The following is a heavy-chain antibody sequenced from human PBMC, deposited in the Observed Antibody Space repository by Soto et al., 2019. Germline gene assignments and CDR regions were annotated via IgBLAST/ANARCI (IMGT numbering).Heavy chain of an antibody. V-gene: IGHV1-18*01. J-gene: IGHJ6*02. D-gene: IGHD3-9*01. CDR2: ISAYNGNT. CDR1: GYTFTSYG. CDR3: ARDSTPLYDILTGYMYYYGMDV. Sequence: QVQLVQSGAEVKKPGASVKVSCKASGYTFTSYGISWVRQAPGQGLEWMGWISAYNGNTNYAQKLRGRVTMTTDTSTSTAYMELRSLRSDDTAVYYCARDSTPLYDILTGYMYYYGMDVWGQGTTVTVSS.